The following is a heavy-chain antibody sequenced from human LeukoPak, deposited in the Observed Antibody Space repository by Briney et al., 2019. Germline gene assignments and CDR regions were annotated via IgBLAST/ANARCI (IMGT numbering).Heavy chain of an antibody. J-gene: IGHJ4*02. CDR1: GFTFSSYA. Sequence: SGGSLRLSCAASGFTFSSYAMSWVRQAPGKGLEWVSAISSSGGSTYYADSVKGRSTISRDNYKNTPYLQMNSLRAEDTAVYYCAKDVVVGATRGHFDYWGQGTLVTVSP. CDR3: AKDVVVGATRGHFDY. CDR2: ISSSGGST. V-gene: IGHV3-23*01. D-gene: IGHD1-26*01.